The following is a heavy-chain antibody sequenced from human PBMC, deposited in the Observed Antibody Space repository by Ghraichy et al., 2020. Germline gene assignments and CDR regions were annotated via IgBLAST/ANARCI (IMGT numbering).Heavy chain of an antibody. CDR3: VRGGSSNFDPVDL. CDR2: IYFRGTT. V-gene: IGHV4-61*02. D-gene: IGHD2-2*01. J-gene: IGHJ5*02. CDR1: SGSISNENYY. Sequence: LRLSCTVSSGSISNENYYYNWIRQPAGKGLEWIGRIYFRGTTNYEPSLKNRVTISLDTSKNQFSLEMTSVTAADTAIYFCVRGGSSNFDPVDLWGQGTLVTVSP.